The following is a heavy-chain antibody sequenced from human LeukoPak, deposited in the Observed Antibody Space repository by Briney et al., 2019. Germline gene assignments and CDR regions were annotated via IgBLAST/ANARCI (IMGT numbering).Heavy chain of an antibody. J-gene: IGHJ5*02. V-gene: IGHV4-39*01. CDR3: ARTSSSSYGWFDP. Sequence: SETLSLTCTVSGGSISSPSYKWGWIRQPPGKGLEWIGSIYYSGSTFYNPSLKSRVTISLDTSKNQFSLKVSSVTAADTAVYYRARTSSSSYGWFDPWGQGTLVTVSS. CDR1: GGSISSPSYK. D-gene: IGHD2-2*01. CDR2: IYYSGST.